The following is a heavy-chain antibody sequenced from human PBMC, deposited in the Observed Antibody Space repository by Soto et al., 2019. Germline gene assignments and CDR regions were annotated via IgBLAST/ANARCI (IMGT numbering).Heavy chain of an antibody. CDR1: GFTFSSYG. J-gene: IGHJ6*02. V-gene: IGHV3-30*18. CDR2: RSYDGTDK. D-gene: IGHD5-18*01. Sequence: QVQLVESGGGVVQPGRSLRLSCAASGFTFSSYGIHWVRQAPGKGLEWVALRSYDGTDKYYADSGKGRFTISRDNSKNTLYLKMSSLGPEDTAVYYCVKERYAQLWLEDYGMDVWGQGTTVTV. CDR3: VKERYAQLWLEDYGMDV.